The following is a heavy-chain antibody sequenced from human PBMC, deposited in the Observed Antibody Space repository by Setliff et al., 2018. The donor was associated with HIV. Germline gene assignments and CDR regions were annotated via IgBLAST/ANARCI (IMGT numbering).Heavy chain of an antibody. D-gene: IGHD6-13*01. CDR2: MHHSGST. J-gene: IGHJ4*02. CDR1: GDSITSNSYY. Sequence: SETLSLTCTVSGDSITSNSYYWGWIRQSPGKGLEWIGTMHHSGSTNYNPSLKSRVTISVDTSKNQFSLRLTSVTAADTAVYYCTRTNPLAAPPFDFWGQGTLVTVSS. CDR3: TRTNPLAAPPFDF. V-gene: IGHV4-39*07.